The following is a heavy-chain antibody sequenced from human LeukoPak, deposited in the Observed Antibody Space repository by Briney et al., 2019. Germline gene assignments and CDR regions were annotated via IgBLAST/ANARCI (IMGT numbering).Heavy chain of an antibody. CDR2: IKQDGSEK. V-gene: IGHV3-7*01. CDR3: ARVYGYYDNSGYYPYFGY. J-gene: IGHJ4*02. CDR1: GITFSSYW. Sequence: PGGSLRLSCAASGITFSSYWMSWVRQAPGKGLEWVANIKQDGSEKYYVDSVKGRFTISRDNAKNSLYLEMNSLRAEDTAVYYCARVYGYYDNSGYYPYFGYWGQGTLVTVSS. D-gene: IGHD3-22*01.